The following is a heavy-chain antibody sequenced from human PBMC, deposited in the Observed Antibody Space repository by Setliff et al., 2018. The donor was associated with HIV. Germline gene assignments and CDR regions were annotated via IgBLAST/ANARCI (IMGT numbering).Heavy chain of an antibody. CDR2: IRSSGSIT. Sequence: GGSLRLSCAASGFTFSSYEMIWVRQAPGKGLEWVSYIRSSGSITYYAESVRGRFVVSRDNAKNSLYLQMSGLRDDDTAIYYCVTSAENTVVTYFDNWGQGTLVTVSS. J-gene: IGHJ4*02. CDR1: GFTFSSYE. D-gene: IGHD2-21*02. CDR3: VTSAENTVVTYFDN. V-gene: IGHV3-48*03.